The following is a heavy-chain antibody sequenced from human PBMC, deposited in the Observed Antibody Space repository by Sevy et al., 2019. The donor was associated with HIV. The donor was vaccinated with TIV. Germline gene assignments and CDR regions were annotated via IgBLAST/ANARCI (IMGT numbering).Heavy chain of an antibody. D-gene: IGHD3-10*01. Sequence: GGSLRLSCAASGFTFSNYFMNWVRQAPGKGLEWVSSISSGSSYIFYADSLKGRFTISRDNAKNSLYLHMNSLRAEDTAVYYCARGDYYGSLYYFDYWGPGTLDTVS. CDR2: ISSGSSYI. V-gene: IGHV3-21*01. CDR3: ARGDYYGSLYYFDY. CDR1: GFTFSNYF. J-gene: IGHJ4*02.